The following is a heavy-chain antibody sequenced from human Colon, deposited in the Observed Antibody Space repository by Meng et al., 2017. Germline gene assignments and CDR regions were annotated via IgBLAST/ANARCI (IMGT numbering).Heavy chain of an antibody. V-gene: IGHV4-4*02. CDR1: GGSISRSDW. CDR3: ASSDYYRSDY. Sequence: QVQRQGSGPGLVSPSETLSLTCAASGGSISRSDWWSWVRQPPGKGLEWIGETSHSGSTNYSPSLKSRVTISLDKSKNQLSLKLNSVTAADTAVYYCASSDYYRSDYWGQGTLVTVSS. CDR2: TSHSGST. D-gene: IGHD3-22*01. J-gene: IGHJ4*02.